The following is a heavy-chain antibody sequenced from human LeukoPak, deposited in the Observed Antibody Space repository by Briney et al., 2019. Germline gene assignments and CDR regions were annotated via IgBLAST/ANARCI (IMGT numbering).Heavy chain of an antibody. D-gene: IGHD2/OR15-2a*01. CDR3: TAHLLYCNTTDCAPRGFDP. V-gene: IGHV3-73*01. CDR1: GFSFSGSA. J-gene: IGHJ5*02. Sequence: GRSLRLSCAASGFSFSGSAIHWVRQTSGKGLEWIGRIRSQADSYATAYSVSVKGRFSISRDDSKNTAYLQMNSLRAEDTAVYYCTAHLLYCNTTDCAPRGFDPWGQGTLVTVSS. CDR2: IRSQADSYAT.